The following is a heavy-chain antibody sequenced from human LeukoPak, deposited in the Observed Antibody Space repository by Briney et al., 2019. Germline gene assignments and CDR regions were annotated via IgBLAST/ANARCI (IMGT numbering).Heavy chain of an antibody. V-gene: IGHV4-34*01. Sequence: PSETLSLTCAVYGGSFSGYYWSWIRQPPGKGLEWIGEINHSGSTNYNPSLKSRVTISVDTSKNQFSLKLSSVTAADTAVYYCARMVRYYYGMDVWGQGTTVTDSS. CDR2: INHSGST. D-gene: IGHD3-10*01. CDR1: GGSFSGYY. CDR3: ARMVRYYYGMDV. J-gene: IGHJ6*02.